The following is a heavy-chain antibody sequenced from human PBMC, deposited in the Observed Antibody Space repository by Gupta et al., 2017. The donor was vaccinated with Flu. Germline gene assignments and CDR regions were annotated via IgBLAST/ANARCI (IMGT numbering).Heavy chain of an antibody. CDR1: GYTFTGYY. J-gene: IGHJ3*02. CDR2: INPNSGGT. Sequence: QVQLVQSGAEVKKPGASVKVSCKASGYTFTGYYMHWVRQAPGQGLEWMGWINPNSGGTNYAQKFQGRVTMTRDTSISTAYMELSRLRSDDTAVYYCARDRYDSSGYYAFDIWGQGTMVTVSS. CDR3: ARDRYDSSGYYAFDI. D-gene: IGHD3-22*01. V-gene: IGHV1-2*02.